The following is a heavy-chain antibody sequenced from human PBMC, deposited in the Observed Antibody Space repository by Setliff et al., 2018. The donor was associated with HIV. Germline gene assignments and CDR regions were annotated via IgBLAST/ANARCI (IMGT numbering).Heavy chain of an antibody. CDR3: ARDGGRTGYSSSSDQ. Sequence: SETLSLTCSVSGDSISSGYFWGWIRQPPGEGLEWIGNMHHSGSTYYNPSLKSRVTMSVDTSKNQISLKLNSVTAADTAVYYCARDGGRTGYSSSSDQWGQGTLVTVSS. V-gene: IGHV4-38-2*02. CDR1: GDSISSGYF. D-gene: IGHD6-13*01. J-gene: IGHJ4*02. CDR2: MHHSGST.